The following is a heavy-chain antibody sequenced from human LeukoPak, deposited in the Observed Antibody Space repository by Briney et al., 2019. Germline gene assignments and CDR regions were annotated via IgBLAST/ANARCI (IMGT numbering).Heavy chain of an antibody. CDR3: ARADMVRGDASAFDI. J-gene: IGHJ3*02. CDR2: IYHSGST. V-gene: IGHV4-30-2*01. D-gene: IGHD3-10*01. CDR1: GGSISSGGYS. Sequence: SETLSLTCAVSGGSISSGGYSWSWIRQPPGKGLEWIGYIYHSGSTYYNPSLKSRVTISVDRSKNQFSLKLSSVTAADTAVYYCARADMVRGDASAFDIWGQGTMVTVYS.